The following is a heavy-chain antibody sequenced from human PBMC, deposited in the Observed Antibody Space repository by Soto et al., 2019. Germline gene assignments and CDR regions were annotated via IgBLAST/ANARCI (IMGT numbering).Heavy chain of an antibody. CDR2: ITVAGGGT. CDR3: ARVSWREKYGMDV. CDR1: GFAFNSSA. Sequence: EVQLLESGGGLVQPGGSLRLSCAASGFAFNSSAMAWVRQTPGKGLQWVSAITVAGGGTYYADSVKGRFAISRDNSKKTLYLQMNSLSAEDTVVYYCARVSWREKYGMDVWGQGTTVTVSS. J-gene: IGHJ6*02. V-gene: IGHV3-23*01.